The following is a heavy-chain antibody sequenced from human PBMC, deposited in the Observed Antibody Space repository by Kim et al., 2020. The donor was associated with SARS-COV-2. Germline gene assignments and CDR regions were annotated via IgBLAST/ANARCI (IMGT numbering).Heavy chain of an antibody. CDR2: ISSSSSYI. Sequence: GGSLRLSCAASGFTFSSYSMNWVSQAPGKGLEWVSSISSSSSYIYYGDSEKGRFTLSRDNAKNSLYLQMNSLRAEDTAVYYCARVDSQHWVQGTLVTVSS. D-gene: IGHD2-2*03. V-gene: IGHV3-21*01. CDR1: GFTFSSYS. J-gene: IGHJ1*01. CDR3: ARVDSQH.